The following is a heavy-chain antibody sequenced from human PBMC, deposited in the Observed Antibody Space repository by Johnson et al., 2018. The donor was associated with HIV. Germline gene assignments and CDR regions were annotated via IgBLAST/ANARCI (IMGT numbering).Heavy chain of an antibody. CDR2: ISYDGSNK. D-gene: IGHD1-26*01. V-gene: IGHV3-30*04. CDR1: GFTFSSSA. J-gene: IGHJ3*02. CDR3: ARALGVGATADDAFDI. Sequence: ASGFTFSSSALHWVRQAPGKGLEWVAVISYDGSNKYYADSVKGRFTISRDNSKNTLYLQMNSLRTEDTAVYYCARALGVGATADDAFDICGQGTMVTVSS.